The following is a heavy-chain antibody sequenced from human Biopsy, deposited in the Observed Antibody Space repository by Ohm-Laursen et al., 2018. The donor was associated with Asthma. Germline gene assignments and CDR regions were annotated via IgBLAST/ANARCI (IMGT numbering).Heavy chain of an antibody. Sequence: SVKVSCKSLGGTFNTYVIGWARQAPGQGVEWMGGINSGFGTTTYPQKFQDRVTITADDSTSTVYMELSSLRSEDTAVYYCARKAGSCISRTCYSLDFWGQGTLVTVSS. V-gene: IGHV1-69*13. J-gene: IGHJ4*02. CDR2: INSGFGTT. CDR1: GGTFNTYV. D-gene: IGHD2-2*01. CDR3: ARKAGSCISRTCYSLDF.